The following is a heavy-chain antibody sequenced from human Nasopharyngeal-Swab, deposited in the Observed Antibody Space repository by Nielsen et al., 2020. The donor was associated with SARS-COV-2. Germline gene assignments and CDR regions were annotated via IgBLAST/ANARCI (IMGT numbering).Heavy chain of an antibody. V-gene: IGHV1-18*01. Sequence: ASVKVSCKASGYTLTSYGISWVRQAPGQGLEWMGWIGSYNGKTDNAQKLQGRVTMTTDTSTSTAYMELRSLRSDDTAVYYCARDLWGGYDYWGQGTLVTVSS. CDR3: ARDLWGGYDY. J-gene: IGHJ4*02. CDR2: IGSYNGKT. CDR1: GYTLTSYG. D-gene: IGHD3-16*01.